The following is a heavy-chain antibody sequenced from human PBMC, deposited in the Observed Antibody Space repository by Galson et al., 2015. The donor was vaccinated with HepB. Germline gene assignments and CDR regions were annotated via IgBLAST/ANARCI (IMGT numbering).Heavy chain of an antibody. CDR3: ARVRSREGYNWEGYFDY. CDR1: GFMFDDYG. V-gene: IGHV3-20*04. Sequence: SLRLSCAASGFMFDDYGMSWVRQAPGKGLEWVCGINWNGGSTGYADSVKGRFIISRDNAKKSLDLQMSSLRPEDTALYYCARVRSREGYNWEGYFDYWGQGILVTVSS. J-gene: IGHJ4*02. D-gene: IGHD5-24*01. CDR2: INWNGGST.